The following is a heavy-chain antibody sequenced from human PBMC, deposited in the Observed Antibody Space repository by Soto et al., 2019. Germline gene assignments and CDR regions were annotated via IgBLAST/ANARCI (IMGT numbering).Heavy chain of an antibody. J-gene: IGHJ4*02. CDR2: ISSSSSYI. V-gene: IGHV3-21*04. CDR1: GFTFSSYS. CDR3: ARDLQGPGSFDY. Sequence: VQLVESGGGLVQPGGSLRLSCAASGFTFSSYSMNWVRQAPGKGLEWVSSISSSSSYIYYADSVKGRFTISRDNAKDSPYLQMNRLIGQGTAGYYCARDLQGPGSFDYLGQGTLVTVSS. D-gene: IGHD4-4*01.